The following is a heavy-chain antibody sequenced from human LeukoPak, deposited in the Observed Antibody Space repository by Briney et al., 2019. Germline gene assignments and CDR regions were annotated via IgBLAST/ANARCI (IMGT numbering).Heavy chain of an antibody. Sequence: GGSLRLSCAASGFTFSSYAMSWVRQAPGKGLEWVSAISGSGGSTYYADSVKGRFTISRDNSKNTLYLQMNSLRAEDTAVYYCAKAGSEGALDYYYYMDVWGKGTTVTVSS. V-gene: IGHV3-23*01. D-gene: IGHD1-26*01. J-gene: IGHJ6*03. CDR3: AKAGSEGALDYYYYMDV. CDR2: ISGSGGST. CDR1: GFTFSSYA.